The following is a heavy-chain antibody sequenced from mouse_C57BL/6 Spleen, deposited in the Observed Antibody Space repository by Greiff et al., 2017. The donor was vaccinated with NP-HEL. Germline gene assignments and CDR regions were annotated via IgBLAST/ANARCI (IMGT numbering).Heavy chain of an antibody. V-gene: IGHV1-15*01. CDR2: IDPETGGT. CDR3: TRSGYYGTWFAY. J-gene: IGHJ3*01. CDR1: GYTFTDYE. D-gene: IGHD1-1*01. Sequence: VQLQQSGAELVRPGASVTLSCKASGYTFTDYEMHWVKQTPVHGLEWIGAIDPETGGTAYNQKFKGKAILTADKSSSTAYMELRSLTSEDSAVYYCTRSGYYGTWFAYWGQRTLVTVSA.